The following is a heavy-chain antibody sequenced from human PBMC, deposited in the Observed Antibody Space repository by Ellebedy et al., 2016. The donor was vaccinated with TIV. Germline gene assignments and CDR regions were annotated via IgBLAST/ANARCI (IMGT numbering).Heavy chain of an antibody. CDR1: GGTYSSYA. D-gene: IGHD4-11*01. Sequence: AASVKVSCKASGGTYSSYAISWVRQAPGKGLEWMGGFDPEVGETIYAQKFQGIVTMTEDTSTDTAYMELSSLRSEDTAVYYCATVAGYSIGLKYYYGMYVWGQGTTVTVSS. V-gene: IGHV1-24*01. CDR2: FDPEVGET. CDR3: ATVAGYSIGLKYYYGMYV. J-gene: IGHJ6*02.